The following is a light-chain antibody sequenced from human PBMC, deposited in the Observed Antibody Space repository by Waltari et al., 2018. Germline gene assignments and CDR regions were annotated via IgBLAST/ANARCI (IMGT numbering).Light chain of an antibody. CDR1: QAISIY. J-gene: IGKJ5*01. CDR2: AAS. Sequence: IQLTQSPSSLSASVGDRVTITCRASQAISIYLAWYQQKPGKAPNLLIYAASTLQSGVPAKFLGSGSGTEFTLTISSLQPEDFATYYCQQLRSYPRIAFGQGTRLDI. CDR3: QQLRSYPRIA. V-gene: IGKV1-9*01.